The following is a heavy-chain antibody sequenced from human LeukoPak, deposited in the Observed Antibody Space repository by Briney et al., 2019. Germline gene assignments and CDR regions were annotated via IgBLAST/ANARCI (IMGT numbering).Heavy chain of an antibody. D-gene: IGHD3-10*01. Sequence: GGSLRLSCAASGFTFSSYGMHWVRQAPGKGLEWVAFIRYDGSNKYYADSVKGRFTISRDNAKNSLYLQMNSLRAEDTAVYYCARDRGDYFDYWGQGTLVTVSS. CDR1: GFTFSSYG. CDR2: IRYDGSNK. CDR3: ARDRGDYFDY. J-gene: IGHJ4*02. V-gene: IGHV3-30*02.